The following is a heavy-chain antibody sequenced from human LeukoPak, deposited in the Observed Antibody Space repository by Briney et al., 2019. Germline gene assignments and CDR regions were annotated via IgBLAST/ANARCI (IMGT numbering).Heavy chain of an antibody. Sequence: GGSLRLSCAASGFTFSSYWMHWVRQAPGKGLVWVSRINSDGSSTSYADSVKGRFTISRDNAKNTLYLQTNSLRAEDTAVYYCASQRWLQSSFDYWGQGTLVTVSS. CDR2: INSDGSST. V-gene: IGHV3-74*01. J-gene: IGHJ4*02. CDR1: GFTFSSYW. D-gene: IGHD5-24*01. CDR3: ASQRWLQSSFDY.